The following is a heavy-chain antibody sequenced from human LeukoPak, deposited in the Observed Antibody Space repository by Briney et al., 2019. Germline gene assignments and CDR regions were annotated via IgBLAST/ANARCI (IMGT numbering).Heavy chain of an antibody. Sequence: SETLSLTCAVYGGSFSGYYWSWIRQPPGKGLEWIGEINHSGSTNYNPSLKSRVTISVDTSKNQFSLKLSSVTAADTAVYYCARATTWFDPWGRGTLVTVSS. V-gene: IGHV4-34*01. CDR3: ARATTWFDP. CDR1: GGSFSGYY. J-gene: IGHJ5*02. D-gene: IGHD1-1*01. CDR2: INHSGST.